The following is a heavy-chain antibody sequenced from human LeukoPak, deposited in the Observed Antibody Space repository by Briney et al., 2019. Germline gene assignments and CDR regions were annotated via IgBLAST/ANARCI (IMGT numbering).Heavy chain of an antibody. CDR3: ARAGCSSSSCPYRSWFDP. V-gene: IGHV3-48*03. Sequence: GSLRLSCAASGFTFSSYEMNWVRQAPGKGLEWVSYISTGGSTIYCADSVKGRFTISRDNAKNSLYLQMNSLRAEDTAVYYCARAGCSSSSCPYRSWFDPWGQGTLVTVSS. CDR1: GFTFSSYE. CDR2: ISTGGSTI. J-gene: IGHJ5*02. D-gene: IGHD2-2*01.